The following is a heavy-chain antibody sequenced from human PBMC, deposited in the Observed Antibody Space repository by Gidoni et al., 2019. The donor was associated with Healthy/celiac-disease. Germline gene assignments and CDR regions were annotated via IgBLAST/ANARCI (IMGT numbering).Heavy chain of an antibody. CDR2: INPSDGST. V-gene: IGHV1-46*01. CDR3: ARVPYRTYYYDSSPQKGAFDI. J-gene: IGHJ3*02. Sequence: QVQLVQSGAEVKKPGASVKVSCKASGYTFTSYYMHWVRQAPGQGLEWMGIINPSDGSTSYAQKFQGRVTMTRDTSTSTVYMELSSLRSEDTAVYYCARVPYRTYYYDSSPQKGAFDIWGQGTMVTVSS. D-gene: IGHD3-22*01. CDR1: GYTFTSYY.